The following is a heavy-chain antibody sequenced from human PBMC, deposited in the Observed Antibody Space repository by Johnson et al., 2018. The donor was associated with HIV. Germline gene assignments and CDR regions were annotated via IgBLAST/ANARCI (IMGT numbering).Heavy chain of an antibody. D-gene: IGHD6-6*01. CDR2: ISYDGSNK. CDR1: GFTFSSYG. V-gene: IGHV3-30*03. J-gene: IGHJ3*02. Sequence: QVQLVESGGGLVQPGRSLRLSCAASGFTFSSYGMHWVRQAPGKGLEWVAVISYDGSNKYYTDSVKGRFTISRDNSKNTLFLQMNSLRAEDTAVYYCWGYSTSSNAAFDIWGQGTMVTVSS. CDR3: WGYSTSSNAAFDI.